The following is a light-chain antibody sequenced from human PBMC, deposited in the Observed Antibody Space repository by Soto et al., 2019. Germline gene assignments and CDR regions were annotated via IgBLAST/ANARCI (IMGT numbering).Light chain of an antibody. CDR1: QGISSY. Sequence: DIELTQSPSFLYASVGYRVTITCRASQGISSYLAWYQQKPGKAPKVLVYAASTLQSGVPSRFSGSGSGTEFTLTISSLQPEDFATYYCQQVNSYPLTFGPGTKVDIK. CDR3: QQVNSYPLT. CDR2: AAS. V-gene: IGKV1-9*01. J-gene: IGKJ3*01.